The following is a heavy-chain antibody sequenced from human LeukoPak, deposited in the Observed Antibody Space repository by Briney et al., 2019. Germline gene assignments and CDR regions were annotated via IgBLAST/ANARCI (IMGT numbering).Heavy chain of an antibody. CDR1: GFTFSSYT. V-gene: IGHV3-23*01. J-gene: IGHJ5*02. D-gene: IGHD4-17*01. CDR3: AKDCGDYAAQSRFDP. Sequence: PGGSLRLSCAASGFTFSSYTMSWVRQAPGKGLEWVSDISGSGYRTYYADSVKGRFTISRDNSKNTLYLQMNSLRAEDTAVYYCAKDCGDYAAQSRFDPWGQGTLVTVSS. CDR2: ISGSGYRT.